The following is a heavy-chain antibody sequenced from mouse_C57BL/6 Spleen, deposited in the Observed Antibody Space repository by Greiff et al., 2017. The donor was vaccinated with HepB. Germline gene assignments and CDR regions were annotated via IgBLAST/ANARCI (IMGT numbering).Heavy chain of an antibody. CDR2: ISDGGSYT. CDR1: GFTFSSYA. D-gene: IGHD1-1*01. J-gene: IGHJ3*01. CDR3: ASWGSSYPFAY. Sequence: EVQGVESGGGLVKPGGSLKLSCAASGFTFSSYAMSWVRQTPEKRLEWVATISDGGSYTYYPDNVKGRFTISRDNAKNNLYLQMSHLKSEDTAMYYCASWGSSYPFAYWGQGTLVTVSA. V-gene: IGHV5-4*01.